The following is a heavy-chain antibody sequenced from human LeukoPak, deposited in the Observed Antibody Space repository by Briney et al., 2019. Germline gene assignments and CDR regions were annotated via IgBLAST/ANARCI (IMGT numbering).Heavy chain of an antibody. CDR1: GGSISSGGYY. J-gene: IGHJ4*02. D-gene: IGHD3-10*01. V-gene: IGHV4-31*03. Sequence: NPSGTLSLTCTVSGGSISSGGYYWSWIRQHPGKGLEWIGYIYYSGSTYYNPSLKSRVTISVDTSKNQFSLKLSSVTAADTAVYYCARTRARDYFDYWGQGTLVTVSS. CDR2: IYYSGST. CDR3: ARTRARDYFDY.